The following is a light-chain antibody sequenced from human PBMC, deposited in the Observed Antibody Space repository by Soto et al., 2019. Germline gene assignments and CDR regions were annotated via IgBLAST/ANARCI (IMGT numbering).Light chain of an antibody. CDR2: GAS. V-gene: IGKV3-20*01. J-gene: IGKJ1*01. Sequence: EIVLTQSPGTLSLSPGERATLSCRASQSVSSSYLAWYQQKPGRAPRLLIYGASTRAAGLPDRFSGSGSGTDFTVTISGLEPEDFAVYYCQQYGSSRTFGQGTKVEIK. CDR1: QSVSSSY. CDR3: QQYGSSRT.